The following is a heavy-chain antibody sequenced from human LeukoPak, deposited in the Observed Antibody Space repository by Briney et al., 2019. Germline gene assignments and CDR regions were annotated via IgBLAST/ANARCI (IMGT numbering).Heavy chain of an antibody. V-gene: IGHV3-23*01. D-gene: IGHD6-13*01. CDR1: GFTFSSYA. J-gene: IGHJ3*02. Sequence: GVSLRLSCAASGFTFSSYAMSWVRQAPGKGLEWVSAISGSGGSTYYADSVKGRFTISRDNSKNTLYLQMNSLRAEDTAVYYCAKDKSSGYSSSWYSAFDIWGQGTMVTVSS. CDR2: ISGSGGST. CDR3: AKDKSSGYSSSWYSAFDI.